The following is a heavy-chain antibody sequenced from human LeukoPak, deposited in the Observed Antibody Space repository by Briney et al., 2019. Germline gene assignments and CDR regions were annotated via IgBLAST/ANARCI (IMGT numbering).Heavy chain of an antibody. CDR2: ISGSGGST. CDR1: GFTLSSYA. J-gene: IGHJ4*02. V-gene: IGHV3-23*01. CDR3: AKDTLLYDSSGYYTFDY. D-gene: IGHD3-22*01. Sequence: PGGSLRLSCAASGFTLSSYAMSWVRQAPGKGLEWDSAISGSGGSTYYADSVKGRFTISRDNSKNTLYLQMNSLRAEDTAVYYCAKDTLLYDSSGYYTFDYWGQGTLVTVSS.